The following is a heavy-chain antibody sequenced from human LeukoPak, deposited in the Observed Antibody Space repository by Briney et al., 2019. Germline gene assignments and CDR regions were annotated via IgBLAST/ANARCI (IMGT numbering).Heavy chain of an antibody. CDR2: MNPNSGNT. V-gene: IGHV1-8*02. J-gene: IGHJ4*02. D-gene: IGHD2-15*01. CDR3: ARRLGYCSDGSCYSLNY. CDR1: GYTFSNYG. Sequence: ASVKVSCKASGYTFSNYGINWVRQATGQGLEWMGWMNPNSGNTGYAQKFQGRVAMTRNSSISTAYMELSSLRSEDTAVYYCARRLGYCSDGSCYSLNYWGQGTLVTVSS.